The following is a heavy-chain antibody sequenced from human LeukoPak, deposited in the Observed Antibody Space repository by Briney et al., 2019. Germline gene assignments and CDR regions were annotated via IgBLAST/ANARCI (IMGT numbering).Heavy chain of an antibody. Sequence: PGGSLRLSCAASGFTFSSYSVNWVHQAPGKELEWVSSISSSSYIYYADSVKGRFTISRDNAKNSPYLQMNSLRAEDTAVYYCARDGRIGIAAAGMPTKFGMDVWGQGTTVTVSS. J-gene: IGHJ6*02. CDR1: GFTFSSYS. CDR3: ARDGRIGIAAAGMPTKFGMDV. V-gene: IGHV3-21*01. CDR2: ISSSSYI. D-gene: IGHD6-13*01.